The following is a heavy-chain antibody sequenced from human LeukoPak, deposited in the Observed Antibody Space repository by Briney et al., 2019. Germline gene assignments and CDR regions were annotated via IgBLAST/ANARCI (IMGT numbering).Heavy chain of an antibody. CDR1: GFTFSSYW. CDR3: ARSTAATMLRGVIVFLPFDS. CDR2: IKQDGGEN. J-gene: IGHJ4*02. D-gene: IGHD3-10*01. Sequence: QSGGSLRLSCAASGFTFSSYWMSWVRQAPGKGLEWVANIKQDGGENYYVDSVRGRFTISRDNAKNSLYLQMNSLRAEDTAVYYCARSTAATMLRGVIVFLPFDSWGQGTLVTVSS. V-gene: IGHV3-7*01.